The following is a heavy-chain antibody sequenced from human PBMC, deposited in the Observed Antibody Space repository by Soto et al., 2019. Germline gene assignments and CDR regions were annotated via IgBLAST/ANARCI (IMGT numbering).Heavy chain of an antibody. Sequence: SETLSLTCDVSGGSITNNNWWSCVRQPPGEGLEWIGEMHHIGSTNYNPSLKSRVTMSVDTSKNQFFLKLNSVTAADTAVYYCTKSSAYALDYWGQGTLVTVSS. V-gene: IGHV4-4*02. J-gene: IGHJ4*02. D-gene: IGHD5-12*01. CDR2: MHHIGST. CDR1: GGSITNNNW. CDR3: TKSSAYALDY.